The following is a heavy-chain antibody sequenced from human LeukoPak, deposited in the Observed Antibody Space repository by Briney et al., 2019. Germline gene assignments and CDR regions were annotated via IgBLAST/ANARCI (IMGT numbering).Heavy chain of an antibody. J-gene: IGHJ5*02. V-gene: IGHV3-7*05. Sequence: GGSLRLSCAASGFTFSNYGMTWVRQAPGKGLEWVANIKQDGSEKYYVDSVKGRFTVSRDNAKNSLYLQMNSLRAEDMAVYYCARGHVWFDPWGQGTLVTVSS. CDR3: ARGHVWFDP. CDR1: GFTFSNYG. CDR2: IKQDGSEK.